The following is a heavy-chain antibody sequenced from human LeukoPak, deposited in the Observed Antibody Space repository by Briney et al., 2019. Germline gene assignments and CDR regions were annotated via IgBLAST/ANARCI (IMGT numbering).Heavy chain of an antibody. CDR2: IKQDGSEK. V-gene: IGHV3-7*01. Sequence: GGSLRLSCVASGFTFNSNWMSWVRQAPGKGLEWVANIKQDGSEKYYVDSVKGRFTISRDNAKNSVSLQMNSLRAEDTAMYYCARDKYYDRYFDAWGQGVLVTVSS. CDR1: GFTFNSNW. J-gene: IGHJ4*02. D-gene: IGHD3-22*01. CDR3: ARDKYYDRYFDA.